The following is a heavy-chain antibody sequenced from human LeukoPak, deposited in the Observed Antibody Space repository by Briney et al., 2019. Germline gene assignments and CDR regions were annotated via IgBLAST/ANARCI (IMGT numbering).Heavy chain of an antibody. CDR2: FDPEDGET. D-gene: IGHD3-22*01. CDR3: ATGLKMIVRPDAFDI. V-gene: IGHV1-24*01. J-gene: IGHJ3*02. CDR1: RYSLTELS. Sequence: ASVKVSCKVSRYSLTELSMHWVRQAPGKGLEWMGGFDPEDGETIYAQKFRGRATMTEDTSTDTAYMELSSLRSEDTAVYYCATGLKMIVRPDAFDIWGQGTMVTVSS.